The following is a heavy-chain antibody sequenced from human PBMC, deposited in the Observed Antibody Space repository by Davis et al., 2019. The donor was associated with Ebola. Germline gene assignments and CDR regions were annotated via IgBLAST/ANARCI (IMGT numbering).Heavy chain of an antibody. CDR1: GGSISTSSYY. Sequence: MPSETLSLTCTVSGGSISTSSYYWGWIRQPPGKGLEWIGTIYYSGSTYYNPSLKSRITISVDMSKNQFSLKLSSVTAADTAVYYCARDGIATFGKVKYYYGRDVWGKGTTVTVSS. D-gene: IGHD6-13*01. CDR2: IYYSGST. J-gene: IGHJ6*04. V-gene: IGHV4-39*02. CDR3: ARDGIATFGKVKYYYGRDV.